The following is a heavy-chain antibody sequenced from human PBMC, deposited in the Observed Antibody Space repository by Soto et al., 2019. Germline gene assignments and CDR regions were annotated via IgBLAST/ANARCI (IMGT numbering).Heavy chain of an antibody. J-gene: IGHJ3*02. CDR2: ISWNSGSI. V-gene: IGHV3-9*01. CDR1: GFTFDDYA. Sequence: VQLVESGGGLVQPGRSLRLSCAASGFTFDDYAMHWVRQAPGKGLEWVSGISWNSGSIGYADSVKGRFTISRDNAKNFLYLQMNSLRAEDTALYYCAKDMRWGVVAATPKGAFDIWGQGTMVTVSS. D-gene: IGHD2-15*01. CDR3: AKDMRWGVVAATPKGAFDI.